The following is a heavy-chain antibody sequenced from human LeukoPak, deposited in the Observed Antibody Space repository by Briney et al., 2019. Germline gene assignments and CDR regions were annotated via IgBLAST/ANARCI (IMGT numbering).Heavy chain of an antibody. V-gene: IGHV1-8*03. D-gene: IGHD5-24*01. Sequence: ASVKVSCKASGYTFTSYDINWVRQATGQGLEWMGWMNPNSGNTGYAQKFQGRVTITRNTSISTAYMELSSLRSEDTAVYYCARGPERRDGYNLDYWGRGTLVTVSS. CDR2: MNPNSGNT. CDR1: GYTFTSYD. J-gene: IGHJ4*02. CDR3: ARGPERRDGYNLDY.